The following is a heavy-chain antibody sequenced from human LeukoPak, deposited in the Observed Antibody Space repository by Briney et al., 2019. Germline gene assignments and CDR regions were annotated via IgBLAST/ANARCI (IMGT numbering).Heavy chain of an antibody. CDR3: ARRRGSSGYYRATYFDY. D-gene: IGHD3-22*01. V-gene: IGHV4-34*01. J-gene: IGHJ4*02. CDR1: GGSISGYY. Sequence: SETLSLTCTVSGGSISGYYWSWIRQPPGKGLEWIGEINHSGSTNYNPSLKSRVTISVDTSENQFSLKLSSVTAADTAVYYCARRRGSSGYYRATYFDYWGQGTLVTVSS. CDR2: INHSGST.